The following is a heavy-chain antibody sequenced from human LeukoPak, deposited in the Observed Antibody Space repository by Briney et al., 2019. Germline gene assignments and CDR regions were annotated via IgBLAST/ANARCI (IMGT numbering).Heavy chain of an antibody. CDR3: ARGVGYCSGGSCYSYWFDP. CDR1: GGSFSGYY. D-gene: IGHD2-15*01. V-gene: IGHV4-34*01. Sequence: SETLSLTCAVYGGSFSGYYWSWIRQPPGRGLEWIGEINHSGSTNYNLSLKSRVTISVDTSKNQFSLKLSSVTAADTAVYYCARGVGYCSGGSCYSYWFDPWGQGTLVTVSS. CDR2: INHSGST. J-gene: IGHJ5*02.